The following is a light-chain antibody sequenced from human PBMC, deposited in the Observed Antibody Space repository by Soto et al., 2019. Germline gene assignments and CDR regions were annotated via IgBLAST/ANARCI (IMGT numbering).Light chain of an antibody. J-gene: IGKJ2*01. CDR3: QQRSTWLYT. CDR2: DAY. Sequence: EILLAQSPATLSLSPGARATLSCKASQDVSIFLAWYQQKPGQAPRLLIHDAYNRATGVPARFSGSGSGRDFTLTSTSLEPEDVAVYYCQQRSTWLYTFGQGTKLEV. V-gene: IGKV3-11*02. CDR1: QDVSIF.